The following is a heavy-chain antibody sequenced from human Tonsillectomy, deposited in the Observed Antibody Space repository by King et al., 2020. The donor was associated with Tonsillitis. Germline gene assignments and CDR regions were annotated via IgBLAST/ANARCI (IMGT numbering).Heavy chain of an antibody. CDR3: ARELRVVVTEHWFDP. V-gene: IGHV3-33*05. D-gene: IGHD2-21*02. J-gene: IGHJ5*02. CDR1: GFTFSRYG. Sequence: VQLVESGGGVVQPGRSLRLSCAASGFTFSRYGMHWVRQAPGKVLEWVAVISYDGSIKYYADSVKGRFTISRENSKNTLYLQMNSLRAEDTAVYYCARELRVVVTEHWFDPWGQGTLVTVSS. CDR2: ISYDGSIK.